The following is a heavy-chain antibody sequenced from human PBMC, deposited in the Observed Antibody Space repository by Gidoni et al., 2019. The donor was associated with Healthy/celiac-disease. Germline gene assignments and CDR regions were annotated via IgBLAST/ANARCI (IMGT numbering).Heavy chain of an antibody. J-gene: IGHJ4*02. CDR1: VGSFCGYY. CDR3: ARGGQQLGNYYFDY. D-gene: IGHD6-13*01. CDR2: INHSGST. V-gene: IGHV4-34*01. Sequence: QVQLQQWGAGLLKPSAPLSLPCAVYVGSFCGYYWSWIRQPPGKGLEWIGEINHSGSTNYNPSLKSRVTISVDTSKNQFSLKLSSVTAADTAVYYCARGGQQLGNYYFDYWGQGTLVTVSS.